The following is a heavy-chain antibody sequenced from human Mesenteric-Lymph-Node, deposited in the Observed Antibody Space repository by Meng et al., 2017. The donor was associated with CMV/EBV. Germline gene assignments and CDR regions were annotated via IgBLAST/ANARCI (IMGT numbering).Heavy chain of an antibody. Sequence: GESLKISCAASGFTFSSYAMHWVRQAPGKGLEWVAVISYDGSNKYYADSVKGRFTISRDNSKNTLYLQMNSLRAEDTAVYYCAKGGEYCSSTSCYTSLDYFDYWGQGTLVTVSS. CDR1: GFTFSSYA. J-gene: IGHJ4*02. V-gene: IGHV3-30*04. CDR3: AKGGEYCSSTSCYTSLDYFDY. CDR2: ISYDGSNK. D-gene: IGHD2-2*02.